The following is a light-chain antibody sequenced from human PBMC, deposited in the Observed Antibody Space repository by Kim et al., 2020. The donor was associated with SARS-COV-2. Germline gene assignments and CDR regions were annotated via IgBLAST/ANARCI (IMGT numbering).Light chain of an antibody. CDR2: GAS. CDR1: QSVRSDY. J-gene: IGKJ5*01. CDR3: QQYGSSIT. V-gene: IGKV3-20*01. Sequence: LSPGERATLSCRASQSVRSDYLAWYQQKPGQAPRLLIYGASNRAAGIPDRFSGSGSGTDFTLIISRLEPEDFAVYSCQQYGSSITFGQGTRLEIK.